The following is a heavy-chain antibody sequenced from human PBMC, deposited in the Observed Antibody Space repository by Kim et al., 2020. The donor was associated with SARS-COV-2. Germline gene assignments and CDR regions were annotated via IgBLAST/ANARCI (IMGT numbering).Heavy chain of an antibody. CDR3: ARVHCSGGSCYDLDAFDI. D-gene: IGHD2-15*01. CDR1: GFTFSSYA. J-gene: IGHJ3*02. CDR2: ISYDGSNK. V-gene: IGHV3-30-3*01. Sequence: GGSLRLSCAASGFTFSSYAMHWVRQAPGKGLEWVAVISYDGSNKYYADSVKGRFTISSDNSKNTLYLQMNSLRAEDTAVYYCARVHCSGGSCYDLDAFDIWGQGTMVTVSS.